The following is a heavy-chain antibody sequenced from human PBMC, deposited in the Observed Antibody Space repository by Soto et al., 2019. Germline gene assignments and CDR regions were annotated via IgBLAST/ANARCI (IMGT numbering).Heavy chain of an antibody. CDR2: IIPIFGTA. Sequence: GASVKVSCKASGGTFSSYAISWVRQAPGQGLEWMGGIIPIFGTANYAQKFQGRVTITADESTSTAYMELSSLRSEDTAVYYCARDCSSTSCDLYYYYGMGVWGQGTRVTVSS. J-gene: IGHJ6*02. V-gene: IGHV1-69*13. CDR1: GGTFSSYA. D-gene: IGHD2-2*01. CDR3: ARDCSSTSCDLYYYYGMGV.